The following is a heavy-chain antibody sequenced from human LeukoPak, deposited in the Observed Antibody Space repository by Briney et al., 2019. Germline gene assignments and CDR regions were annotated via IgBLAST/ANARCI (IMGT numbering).Heavy chain of an antibody. D-gene: IGHD1-26*01. CDR1: GFTFSSYS. Sequence: PGGSLRLSCAASGFTFSSYSMNWVRQAPGKGLEWVSSISSSSSYIYYADSVKGRFTISRDNSKNTLYLQMNSLRAEDTAVYYCAKTRDWELTSYFDYWGQGTLVTVSS. CDR2: ISSSSSYI. J-gene: IGHJ4*02. V-gene: IGHV3-21*01. CDR3: AKTRDWELTSYFDY.